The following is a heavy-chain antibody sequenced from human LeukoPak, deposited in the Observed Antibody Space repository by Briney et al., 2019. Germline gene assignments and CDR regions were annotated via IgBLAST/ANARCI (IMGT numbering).Heavy chain of an antibody. CDR1: GFTYRNYW. D-gene: IGHD2-8*02. V-gene: IGHV3-23*01. J-gene: IGHJ4*02. CDR2: IFPSGGEI. Sequence: GGSLRLSCAASGFTYRNYWVNWVRQAPGKGLEWVSSIFPSGGEIHYADSVRGRFTISRDNSKSTLSLQMNSLRAEDTAIYYCATYRQVLLPFESWGQGTLVTVSS. CDR3: ATYRQVLLPFES.